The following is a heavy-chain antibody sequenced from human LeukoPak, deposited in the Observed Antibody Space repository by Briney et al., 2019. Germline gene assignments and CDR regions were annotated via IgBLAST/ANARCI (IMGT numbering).Heavy chain of an antibody. CDR2: IYYRGST. Sequence: SETLSLTCTVSGGSVSSGSYYWSWIRQPPGKGLEWIGYIYYRGSTNYNPSLKSRVTISVDTSKNQFSLKLSSVTAADTAVYYCARGSRIAARQFYPFDYWGQGTLVTVSS. D-gene: IGHD6-6*01. J-gene: IGHJ4*02. CDR3: ARGSRIAARQFYPFDY. V-gene: IGHV4-61*01. CDR1: GGSVSSGSYY.